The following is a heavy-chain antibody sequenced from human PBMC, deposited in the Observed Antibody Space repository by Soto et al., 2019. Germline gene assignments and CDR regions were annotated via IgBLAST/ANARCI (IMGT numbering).Heavy chain of an antibody. CDR2: INSDGSST. J-gene: IGHJ4*02. Sequence: GGSLRLSCAASGFTFSSYWMHWVRQAPGKGLVWVSRINSDGSSTSYADSVKGRFTISRDNAKNTLYLQMNSLRAEDTAVYYCASIGSYDFWSGYPIDYWGQGTLVTVSS. D-gene: IGHD3-3*01. CDR1: GFTFSSYW. CDR3: ASIGSYDFWSGYPIDY. V-gene: IGHV3-74*01.